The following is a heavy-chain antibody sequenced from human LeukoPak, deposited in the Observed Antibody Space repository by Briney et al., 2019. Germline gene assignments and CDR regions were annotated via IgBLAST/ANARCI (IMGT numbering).Heavy chain of an antibody. V-gene: IGHV4-34*01. CDR2: INHSGST. Sequence: SETLSLTCAVYGGSFSGYYWSWIRQPPGKGLEWIGEINHSGSTNYNPSLKSRVTISVDTSKNQFPLKLSSVPAADTGVYYWARDSEFLGGERNAFDIWGQGKMVTVSS. CDR1: GGSFSGYY. D-gene: IGHD3-16*01. J-gene: IGHJ3*02. CDR3: ARDSEFLGGERNAFDI.